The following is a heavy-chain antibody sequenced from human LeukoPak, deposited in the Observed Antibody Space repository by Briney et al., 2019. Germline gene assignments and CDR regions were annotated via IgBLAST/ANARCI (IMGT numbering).Heavy chain of an antibody. Sequence: SETLSLTCTVSGGSISSGDYYWSWIRQPPGKGLEWIGYIYYSGSTYYNPSLKSRVTISVDTSKDQFSLKLSSVTAADTAVYYCASRVSYYDSSGYSDYWGQGTLVTASS. CDR2: IYYSGST. CDR3: ASRVSYYDSSGYSDY. D-gene: IGHD3-22*01. CDR1: GGSISSGDYY. V-gene: IGHV4-30-4*08. J-gene: IGHJ4*02.